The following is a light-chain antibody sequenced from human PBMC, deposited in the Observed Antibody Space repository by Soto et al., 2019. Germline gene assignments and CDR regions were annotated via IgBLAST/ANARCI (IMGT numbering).Light chain of an antibody. CDR1: QSVSSN. V-gene: IGKV3-15*01. CDR2: GAS. J-gene: IGKJ1*01. Sequence: EIVMTQSPATLSVSPGERATLSCRASQSVSSNLAWYQQKPGQAPRLLIYGASTRATGIPARFSGSGSGTEFTLTISSLQSEDFAVYYCQQYKNCPPGTFAKGTKGKIK. CDR3: QQYKNCPPGT.